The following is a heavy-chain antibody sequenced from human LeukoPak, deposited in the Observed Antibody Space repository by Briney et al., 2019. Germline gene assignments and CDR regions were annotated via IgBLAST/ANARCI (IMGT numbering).Heavy chain of an antibody. D-gene: IGHD3-3*01. V-gene: IGHV3-23*01. CDR2: ISASGGST. J-gene: IGHJ6*03. CDR3: ARALSGWGPIFAVVQQYYHYMDV. Sequence: GGSLRLSCAASGFTFSSYAMSWVRQAPEKGLEWVSAISASGGSTYYADSVKGRFTISRDNAKNSVYLQMNSLRADDTAVYYCARALSGWGPIFAVVQQYYHYMDVWGKGTTVTLSS. CDR1: GFTFSSYA.